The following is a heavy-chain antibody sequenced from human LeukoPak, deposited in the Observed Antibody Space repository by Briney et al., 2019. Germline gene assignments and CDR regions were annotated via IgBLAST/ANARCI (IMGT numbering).Heavy chain of an antibody. CDR1: GFTFSSYG. CDR2: IWYDGSNK. V-gene: IGHV3-33*01. D-gene: IGHD2-2*01. J-gene: IGHJ6*02. CDR3: ARFLVVPAAIYYYYYGMDV. Sequence: GRSLRLSCAASGFTFSSYGMHWVRQAPGKRLEGVAVIWYDGSNKYYADSVKGRFTISRDNSKNTLYLQMNSLRAEDTAVYYCARFLVVPAAIYYYYYGMDVWGQGTTVTVSS.